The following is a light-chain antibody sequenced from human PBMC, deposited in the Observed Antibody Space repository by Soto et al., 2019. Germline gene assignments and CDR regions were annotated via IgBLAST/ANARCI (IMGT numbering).Light chain of an antibody. Sequence: QSVLTQPPSLSGTPGQRGTISCSGSNSNIGRYSVNWYQHFPGTAPKILIYSDDERPSGVPDRFSGSKSGTSASLAISGHQSEDEAEYYCAAWDDNLNGPLFGGGTQLTVL. V-gene: IGLV1-44*01. CDR3: AAWDDNLNGPL. J-gene: IGLJ3*02. CDR1: NSNIGRYS. CDR2: SDD.